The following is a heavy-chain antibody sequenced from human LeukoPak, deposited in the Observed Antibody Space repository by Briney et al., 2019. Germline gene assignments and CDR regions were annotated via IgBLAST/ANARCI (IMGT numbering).Heavy chain of an antibody. J-gene: IGHJ3*01. D-gene: IGHD6-19*01. V-gene: IGHV5-51*01. CDR2: IYPGDSDT. Sequence: GESLKISCRGSGYPFTNYWIGWVRQMPGKGLECMGIIYPGDSDTRYSPSFQGQVTISAGKSVGTAYLQWRSLKASDTAMYYCARHETAVAGTSAFDVWGQGTLVTVAS. CDR3: ARHETAVAGTSAFDV. CDR1: GYPFTNYW.